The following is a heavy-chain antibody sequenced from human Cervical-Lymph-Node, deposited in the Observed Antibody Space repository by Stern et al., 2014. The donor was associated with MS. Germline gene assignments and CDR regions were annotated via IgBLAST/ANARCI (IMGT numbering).Heavy chain of an antibody. CDR1: GYSFTSYY. V-gene: IGHV1-46*01. Sequence: VQLVESGAEVKKPGASVKVSCKASGYSFTSYYMHWVRQAPGQGLEWVGIINPSGDSASYAQKLQGRVTMTRDTSTSTVYMELSSLRSEDTAVYYCASGTGSKRPTGNYWGQGTLVTVSS. D-gene: IGHD3/OR15-3a*01. CDR2: INPSGDSA. CDR3: ASGTGSKRPTGNY. J-gene: IGHJ4*02.